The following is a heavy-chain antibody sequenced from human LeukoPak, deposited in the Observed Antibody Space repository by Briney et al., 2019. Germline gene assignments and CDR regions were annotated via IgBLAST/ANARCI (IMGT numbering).Heavy chain of an antibody. V-gene: IGHV4-59*01. CDR2: IYYSGST. D-gene: IGHD6-19*01. CDR3: ARVIPGQWLVPSVFDY. J-gene: IGHJ4*02. Sequence: SETLSLTCTVSGGSISSYYWSWIRQPPGKRLEWIGYIYYSGSTNYNPSLKSRVTISVDTSKNQFSLKLSSVTAADTDVYYCARVIPGQWLVPSVFDYWGQGTLVTVSS. CDR1: GGSISSYY.